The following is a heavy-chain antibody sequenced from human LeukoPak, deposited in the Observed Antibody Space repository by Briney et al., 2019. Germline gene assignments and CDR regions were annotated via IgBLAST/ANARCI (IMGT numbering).Heavy chain of an antibody. V-gene: IGHV3-7*01. J-gene: IGHJ5*02. D-gene: IGHD3-22*01. CDR3: AGGSGYRVFDP. CDR2: IKQDASEK. CDR1: RFQFNIYW. Sequence: GGSLRLSCAASRFQFNIYWMSWVRQARGKGLEWVANIKQDASEKNYVDSVKGRFIISRDNAKNSLFLQMNNVRVEDTAVYYCAGGSGYRVFDPWGQGTLVTVSS.